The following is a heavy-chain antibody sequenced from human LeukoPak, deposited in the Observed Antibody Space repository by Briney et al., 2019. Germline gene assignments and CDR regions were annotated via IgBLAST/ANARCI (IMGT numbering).Heavy chain of an antibody. Sequence: GGSLRLSCTVSGFTIRSNSMSWVRQAPGKGLEWVSSISSSSSYIYYADSVKGRFTISRDNAKNSLYLQMNSLRAEDTAVYYCARDRTLDYYDSSGYFDYWGQGTLVTVSS. CDR3: ARDRTLDYYDSSGYFDY. D-gene: IGHD3-22*01. CDR2: ISSSSSYI. J-gene: IGHJ4*02. V-gene: IGHV3-21*01. CDR1: GFTIRSNS.